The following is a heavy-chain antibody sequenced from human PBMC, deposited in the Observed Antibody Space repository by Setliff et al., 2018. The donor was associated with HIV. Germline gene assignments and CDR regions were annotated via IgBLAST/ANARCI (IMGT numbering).Heavy chain of an antibody. CDR2: IYTGGTT. CDR3: ATFPTYYYDSSDYF. D-gene: IGHD3-22*01. Sequence: GESLRLSCAASGFTVKNNYMNWVRQAPGKGLEWVSIIYTGGTTYYTDSVRGRFTISRDISKNTLYLQMNSLRSEDTAIYFCATFPTYYYDSSDYFWGQGTLVTVSS. V-gene: IGHV3-66*02. CDR1: GFTVKNNY. J-gene: IGHJ4*02.